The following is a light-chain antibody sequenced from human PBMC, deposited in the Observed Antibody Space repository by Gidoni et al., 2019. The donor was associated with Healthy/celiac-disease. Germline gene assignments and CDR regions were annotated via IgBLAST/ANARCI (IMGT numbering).Light chain of an antibody. J-gene: IGLJ1*01. Sequence: QSALSPPAPVSGSPGQSITISCTGTSSDVGGYNYVAWYQQHPGKAPKLMIYEVSNRPSGVSNRFSGSKSGNTASLTNSGLQAEEEADYYCSSYTSSSTLVFGTGTKVTVL. CDR2: EVS. CDR1: SSDVGGYNY. V-gene: IGLV2-14*01. CDR3: SSYTSSSTLV.